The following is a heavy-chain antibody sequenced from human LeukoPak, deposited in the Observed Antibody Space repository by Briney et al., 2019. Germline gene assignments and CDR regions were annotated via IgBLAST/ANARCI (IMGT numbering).Heavy chain of an antibody. J-gene: IGHJ4*02. CDR1: GGSFSGYY. Sequence: PSQTLSLTCAVYGGSFSGYYWSWIRQPPGKGLEWIGEINHSGSTNYNPSLKTRVTISVDTSKHQFSLTLSSVTAADTAVDYCASGYSYGFDYWGQGTLVTVSS. CDR2: INHSGST. D-gene: IGHD5-18*01. V-gene: IGHV4-34*01. CDR3: ASGYSYGFDY.